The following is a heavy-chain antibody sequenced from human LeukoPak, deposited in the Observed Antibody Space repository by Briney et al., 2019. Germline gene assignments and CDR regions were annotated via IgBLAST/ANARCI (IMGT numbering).Heavy chain of an antibody. CDR2: INHSGST. CDR3: ARISITMVRGVIINYYYYYYMDV. CDR1: GGSFSGYY. D-gene: IGHD3-10*01. V-gene: IGHV4-34*01. Sequence: SETLSLTCAVYGGSFSGYYWSWIRQPPEKGLEWIGEINHSGSTNYNPSLKSRVTISVDTSKNQFSLKLSSVTAADTAVYYWARISITMVRGVIINYYYYYYMDVWGKGTTVTVSS. J-gene: IGHJ6*03.